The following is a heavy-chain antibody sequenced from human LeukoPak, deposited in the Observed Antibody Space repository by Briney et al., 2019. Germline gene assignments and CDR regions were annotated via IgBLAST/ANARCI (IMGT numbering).Heavy chain of an antibody. CDR2: ISGSGGST. Sequence: GGSLRLSCGASGFTFSSYAMSWVRQAPGKGLEWVSTISGSGGSTYYADSVKGRFTISRDNSKNTLYLQMNSLRAEDTAVYYCAKDPHYGDSTHGYYYYYMDVWGKGTTVTVSS. V-gene: IGHV3-23*01. D-gene: IGHD4-17*01. CDR3: AKDPHYGDSTHGYYYYYMDV. CDR1: GFTFSSYA. J-gene: IGHJ6*03.